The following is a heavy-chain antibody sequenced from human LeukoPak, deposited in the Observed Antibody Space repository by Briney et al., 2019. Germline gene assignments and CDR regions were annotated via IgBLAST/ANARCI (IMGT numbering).Heavy chain of an antibody. V-gene: IGHV3-9*01. J-gene: IGHJ4*02. CDR2: ISWNSGGI. D-gene: IGHD2/OR15-2a*01. Sequence: PGGSLRLSCAASGFTFDDYAMHWVRQAPGKGLEWVSGISWNSGGIGYADSVKGRFTISRDNAKNSLYLQMNSLRAEDTAVYYCARALSAGFDYWGQGTLVTVSS. CDR1: GFTFDDYA. CDR3: ARALSAGFDY.